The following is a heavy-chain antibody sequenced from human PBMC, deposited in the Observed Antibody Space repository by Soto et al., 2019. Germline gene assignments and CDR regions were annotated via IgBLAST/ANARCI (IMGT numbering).Heavy chain of an antibody. CDR1: GFIFSDHY. CDR2: TRNKANSYTT. CDR3: ASGSGSYLIWFDP. D-gene: IGHD1-26*01. V-gene: IGHV3-72*01. J-gene: IGHJ5*02. Sequence: EVQLVESGGGLVQPGGSLRLSCAASGFIFSDHYMAWVRQAPGKGLEWVGRTRNKANSYTTEYAASVKGRFTISRDDSKNSLYLQMNSLKTDDTAVYYCASGSGSYLIWFDPWGQGTLVTVSS.